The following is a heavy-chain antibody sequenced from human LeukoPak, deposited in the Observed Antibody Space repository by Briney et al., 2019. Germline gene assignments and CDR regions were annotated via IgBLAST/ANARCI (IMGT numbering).Heavy chain of an antibody. CDR2: IFPHDSDI. Sequence: GESLKISCKGSGYSFVDYWIGWVRQMPGKGPEWMGIIFPHDSDIKYNPSFQGQVTISVDKSISTAYVQWRSLEASDTAIYYCGRYGIRGCTGTNCYTSYFYYGMDVWGQGATVTVSS. CDR3: GRYGIRGCTGTNCYTSYFYYGMDV. V-gene: IGHV5-51*01. J-gene: IGHJ6*02. D-gene: IGHD2-2*02. CDR1: GYSFVDYW.